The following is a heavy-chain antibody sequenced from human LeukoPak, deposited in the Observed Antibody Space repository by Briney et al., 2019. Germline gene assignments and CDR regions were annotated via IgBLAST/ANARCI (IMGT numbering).Heavy chain of an antibody. V-gene: IGHV3-15*01. D-gene: IGHD3-10*01. CDR1: GLIFSNAW. CDR2: IKSKTDGGTT. J-gene: IGHJ4*02. Sequence: PGGSLRLSCAASGLIFSNAWMSWVRQAPGKGLEWVGRIKSKTDGGTTDYAAPVKGRFTISRDDSEDTLYLQMNSLKTEDTAVYYCSTAPGSMASGGTPFDYWGQGTLVAVSS. CDR3: STAPGSMASGGTPFDY.